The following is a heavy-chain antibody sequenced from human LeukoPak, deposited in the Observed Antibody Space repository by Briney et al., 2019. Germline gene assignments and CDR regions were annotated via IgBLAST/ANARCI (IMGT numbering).Heavy chain of an antibody. J-gene: IGHJ4*02. CDR1: GFTFSSYS. CDR3: ARAYGNKRTHFDY. Sequence: GGSLRLSCAVSGFTFSSYSMNWVRQAPGKELEWVSYISSSSSTIYYADSVKGRFTISRDNAKNSLYLQMNSLRAEDTAVYYCARAYGNKRTHFDYWGQGTLVTVSS. V-gene: IGHV3-48*04. CDR2: ISSSSSTI. D-gene: IGHD4-11*01.